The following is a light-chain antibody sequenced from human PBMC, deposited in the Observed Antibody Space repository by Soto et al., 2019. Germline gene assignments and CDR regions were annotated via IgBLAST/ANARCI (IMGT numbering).Light chain of an antibody. CDR2: GAA. J-gene: IGKJ1*01. V-gene: IGKV3-20*01. CDR1: QTVSSSK. Sequence: EIVLTQSPGTLSLSPGERATLSCRASQTVSSSKLAWYQQQHGQAPKVLIYGAASRDTGIPDRFSGSGSGIDFTLTISRLEHEDFAVYYCHKYGSSTRTFDKETTVQIK. CDR3: HKYGSSTRT.